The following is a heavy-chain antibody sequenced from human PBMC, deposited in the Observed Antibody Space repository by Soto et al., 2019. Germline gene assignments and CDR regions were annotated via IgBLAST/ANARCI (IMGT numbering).Heavy chain of an antibody. CDR3: ARNYGDYVDY. CDR1: GGSISGYY. Sequence: SETLSLTCTVSGGSISGYYWSWIRQPPGKGLECIGYIYYSGSTNYNPSLKSRVTISVDTSKNQFSLKLSSVTSADTAIYYCARNYGDYVDYWGQGTLVTVSS. J-gene: IGHJ4*02. CDR2: IYYSGST. V-gene: IGHV4-59*08. D-gene: IGHD4-17*01.